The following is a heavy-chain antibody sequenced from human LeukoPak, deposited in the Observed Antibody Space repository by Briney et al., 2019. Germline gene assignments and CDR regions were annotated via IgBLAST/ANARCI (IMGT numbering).Heavy chain of an antibody. CDR3: AKDISLGSRMGAYYFDY. V-gene: IGHV3-23*01. Sequence: PGGSLRLSCSASGFTFSSYTFNWVRQAPGKGLEWVSAISGSGGSTYYADSVKGRFTISRDNSKNTLYLQMNSLRAEDTAVYYCAKDISLGSRMGAYYFDYWGQGTLVTVSS. J-gene: IGHJ4*02. CDR1: GFTFSSYT. D-gene: IGHD1-26*01. CDR2: ISGSGGST.